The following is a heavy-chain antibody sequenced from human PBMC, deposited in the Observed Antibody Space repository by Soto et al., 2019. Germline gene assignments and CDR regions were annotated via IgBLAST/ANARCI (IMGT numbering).Heavy chain of an antibody. CDR3: ATSSIAARPSPDY. J-gene: IGHJ4*02. D-gene: IGHD6-6*01. CDR1: GGSISSSTYH. V-gene: IGHV4-39*01. Sequence: LQLQESGPGLVKPSETLSLTCTVSGGSISSSTYHWGWIRQPPGKGLEWIGRIYYIGTTYYNPSLKSRVTISLDTSQNPFSLKLSSVTAADTAVYYCATSSIAARPSPDYWGQGTLVTVSS. CDR2: IYYIGTT.